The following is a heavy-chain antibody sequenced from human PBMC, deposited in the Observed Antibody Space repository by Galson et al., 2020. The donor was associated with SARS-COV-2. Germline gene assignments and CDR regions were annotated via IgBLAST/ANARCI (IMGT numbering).Heavy chain of an antibody. J-gene: IGHJ6*02. CDR2: ISYDGSNK. Sequence: GESLKISCAASGFTFSFYAFHWVRQAPGKGLEWVALISYDGSNKYYADSVKGRFTISRVNSNNTLYLQMNSLRVEDTAVYYCTRDPELITMRDVWGQGTTVTVSS. CDR3: TRDPELITMRDV. D-gene: IGHD3-22*01. CDR1: GFTFSFYA. V-gene: IGHV3-30-3*01.